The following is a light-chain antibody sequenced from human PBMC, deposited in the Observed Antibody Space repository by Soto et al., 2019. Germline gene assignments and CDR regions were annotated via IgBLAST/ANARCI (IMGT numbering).Light chain of an antibody. Sequence: IVVTHALSTLSLSPGERPTISCRSSQSVSSNHLAWYQQKPGQAPRLLIFAATGRPTVIPDRFTGSGSGTDFTLTISRLEPEDFAMYYCQQYGSSPYTFGQGT. CDR1: QSVSSNH. J-gene: IGKJ2*01. CDR3: QQYGSSPYT. V-gene: IGKV3-20*01. CDR2: AAT.